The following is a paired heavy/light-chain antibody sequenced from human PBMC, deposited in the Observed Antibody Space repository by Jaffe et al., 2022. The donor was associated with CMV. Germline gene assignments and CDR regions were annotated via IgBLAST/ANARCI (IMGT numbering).Heavy chain of an antibody. V-gene: IGHV3-74*01. CDR2: INSDGSST. J-gene: IGHJ4*02. D-gene: IGHD2-15*01. CDR3: ARDPEWGSCSGGSCYLEHFYDY. CDR1: GFTFSSYW. Sequence: EVQLVESGGGLVQPGGSLRLSCAASGFTFSSYWMHWVRQAPGKGLVWVSRINSDGSSTSYADSVKGRFTISRDNAKNTLYLQMNSLRAEDTAVYYCARDPEWGSCSGGSCYLEHFYDYWGQGTLVTVSS.
Light chain of an antibody. CDR3: LLSYSGARVV. J-gene: IGLJ2*01. V-gene: IGLV7-46*01. Sequence: QAVVTQEPSLTVSPGGTVTLTCGSSTGAVTSGHYPYWFQQKPGQAPRTLIYDTSNKHSWTPARFSGSLLGGKAALTLSGAQPEDEAEYYCLLSYSGARVVFGGGTKLTVL. CDR1: TGAVTSGHY. CDR2: DTS.